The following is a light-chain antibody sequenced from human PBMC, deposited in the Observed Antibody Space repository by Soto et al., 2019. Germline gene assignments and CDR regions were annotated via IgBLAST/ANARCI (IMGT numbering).Light chain of an antibody. Sequence: QSALTQPASVSGSPGQSITISCTGTSSDVGGYNYVYWYQPHPGKAPKLMIYDVTNRTSGVSNRFSGSKSGNTASLTISGRQAEDEADYYCSSYTSSSTYVFGTGTKLTVL. CDR2: DVT. J-gene: IGLJ1*01. V-gene: IGLV2-14*01. CDR3: SSYTSSSTYV. CDR1: SSDVGGYNY.